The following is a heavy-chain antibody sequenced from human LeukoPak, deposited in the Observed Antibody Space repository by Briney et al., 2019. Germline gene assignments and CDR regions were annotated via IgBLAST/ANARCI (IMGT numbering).Heavy chain of an antibody. CDR1: GFTFSSYS. CDR2: ISSSSGYI. CDR3: ARDKDDILTGCVDY. Sequence: PGGSLRLSCAASGFTFSSYSMNWVRQAPGKGLEWVSSISSSSGYIYYADSVKGRFTISRDNAKNSLYLQMNSLRAEDTAVYYCARDKDDILTGCVDYWGQGTLVTVSS. J-gene: IGHJ4*02. V-gene: IGHV3-21*01. D-gene: IGHD3-9*01.